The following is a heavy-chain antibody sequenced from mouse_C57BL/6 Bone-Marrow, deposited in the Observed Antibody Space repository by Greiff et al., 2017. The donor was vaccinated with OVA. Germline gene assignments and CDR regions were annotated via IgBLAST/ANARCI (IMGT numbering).Heavy chain of an antibody. J-gene: IGHJ1*03. CDR2: ISSGSSTI. Sequence: EVQGVESGGGLVKPGGSLKLSCAASGFTFSDYGMHWVRQAPEKGLEWVAYISSGSSTIYYADTVKGRFTISRDNAKNTLFLQMTSLRSEDTAMYYCARGITSSWYFDVWGTGTTVTVSS. CDR3: ARGITSSWYFDV. D-gene: IGHD2-4*01. V-gene: IGHV5-17*01. CDR1: GFTFSDYG.